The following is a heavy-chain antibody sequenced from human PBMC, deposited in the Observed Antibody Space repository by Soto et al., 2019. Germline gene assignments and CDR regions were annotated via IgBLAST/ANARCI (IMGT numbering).Heavy chain of an antibody. V-gene: IGHV3-30*18. CDR1: GFTFSSYG. J-gene: IGHJ6*02. CDR2: ISYDGSNK. Sequence: GGSLRLSCAASGFTFSSYGMHWVRQAPGKGLEWVAVISYDGSNKYYADSVKGRFTISRDNSKNTFYLQMNSLRAEDTAVYYCANTHDGDCYSCYYYGMDVWGQGTTVTVSS. CDR3: ANTHDGDCYSCYYYGMDV. D-gene: IGHD2-21*02.